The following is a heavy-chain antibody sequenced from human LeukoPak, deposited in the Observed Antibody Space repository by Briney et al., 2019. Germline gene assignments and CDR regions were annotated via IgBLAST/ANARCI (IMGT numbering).Heavy chain of an antibody. Sequence: PGGSLRLSCAASVFTISSYAMSWVRQAPGKGLEWVSAISGSGGSTYYADSVKGRFTISRDNSKNTLYLQMNSLRAEDTAVYYCAKQNFIAVAGTYSDYWGQGTLVTVSS. V-gene: IGHV3-23*01. J-gene: IGHJ4*02. CDR1: VFTISSYA. CDR2: ISGSGGST. D-gene: IGHD6-19*01. CDR3: AKQNFIAVAGTYSDY.